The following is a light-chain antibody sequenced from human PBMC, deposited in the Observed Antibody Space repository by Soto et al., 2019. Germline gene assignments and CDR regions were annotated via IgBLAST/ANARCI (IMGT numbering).Light chain of an antibody. CDR2: EDN. CDR3: QSYDSTYVV. Sequence: NFMLTQPHSVSESPGKTVTISCTGRSGNFGSSFVQWLQQRPGSAPTTIIFEDNQRPSGVPDRFSGSVDRSSNSASLTISGLKTEDEADYFCQSYDSTYVVFGGGTQLTVL. CDR1: SGNFGSSF. V-gene: IGLV6-57*02. J-gene: IGLJ2*01.